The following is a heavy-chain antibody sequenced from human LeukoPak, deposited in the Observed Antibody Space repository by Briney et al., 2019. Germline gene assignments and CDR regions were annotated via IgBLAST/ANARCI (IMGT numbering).Heavy chain of an antibody. Sequence: GGSLRLSCAASGFAFSSYEMNWVRQAPGKGLEWVSYISSSDSIIYYADSVKGRFTISRDNAKNSLYLQMNSLRSDDTAVYYCARGGKLMITMVRGALASRDAFDIWGQGTMVTVSS. CDR2: ISSSDSII. J-gene: IGHJ3*02. D-gene: IGHD3-10*01. CDR3: ARGGKLMITMVRGALASRDAFDI. CDR1: GFAFSSYE. V-gene: IGHV3-48*03.